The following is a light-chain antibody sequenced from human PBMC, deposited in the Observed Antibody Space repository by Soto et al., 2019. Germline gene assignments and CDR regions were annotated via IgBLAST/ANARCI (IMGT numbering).Light chain of an antibody. J-gene: IGLJ1*01. Sequence: QSALTQPASVSGSPGQSITISCTGTSSDIGTYNLVSWYQQHPGKAPKLMIYEVNKRPSGVSDRFSGSKSGNTASLTISGLQAEDEADYYCCSYAGSSTLYAFGPGTKVTVL. CDR2: EVN. V-gene: IGLV2-23*02. CDR3: CSYAGSSTLYA. CDR1: SSDIGTYNL.